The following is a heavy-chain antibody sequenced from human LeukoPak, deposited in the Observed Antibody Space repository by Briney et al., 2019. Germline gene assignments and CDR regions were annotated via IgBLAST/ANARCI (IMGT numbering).Heavy chain of an antibody. J-gene: IGHJ6*02. V-gene: IGHV1-18*01. Sequence: VKASCKASGYTFTSYGISWVRQASGEGLEWVGWISAYNGNTNYAQKLQGRVTMTTDTSTSTDYMELRSLRSDDTAVYYCARDELLGYGMDVWGQGTTVTVSS. CDR1: GYTFTSYG. CDR3: ARDELLGYGMDV. CDR2: ISAYNGNT. D-gene: IGHD2-21*02.